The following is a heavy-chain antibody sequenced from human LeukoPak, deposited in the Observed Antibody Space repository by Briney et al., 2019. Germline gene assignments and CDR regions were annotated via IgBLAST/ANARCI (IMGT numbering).Heavy chain of an antibody. J-gene: IGHJ6*03. CDR3: ARRGYLVRTYYYYYYMDV. CDR1: GGPFSGYY. V-gene: IGHV4-34*01. CDR2: INHSGST. Sequence: SETLPLTCAVYGGPFSGYYWSWIRQPPGKGLEWIGEINHSGSTNYNPSLKSRVTISVDTSKNQFSLKLSSVTAADTAVYYCARRGYLVRTYYYYYYMDVWGKGTTVTVSS. D-gene: IGHD5-12*01.